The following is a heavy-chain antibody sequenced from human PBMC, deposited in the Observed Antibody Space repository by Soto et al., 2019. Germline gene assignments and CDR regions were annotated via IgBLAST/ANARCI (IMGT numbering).Heavy chain of an antibody. CDR2: VYYTGST. V-gene: IGHV4-39*01. D-gene: IGHD5-12*01. J-gene: IGHJ4*02. CDR3: ARLNSGPGDY. Sequence: TLSLTCTVSGGSISSSSYYWGWIRHPPGMRLEWFGSVYYTGSTYYNPSLKSRVTISIDTSRNQFSLKVYSVTAADTVVYYCARLNSGPGDYWGQGTLVTVSS. CDR1: GGSISSSSYY.